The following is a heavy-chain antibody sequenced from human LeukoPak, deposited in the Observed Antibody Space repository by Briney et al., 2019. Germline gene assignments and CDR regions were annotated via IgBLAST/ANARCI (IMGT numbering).Heavy chain of an antibody. CDR3: AREEYYDFWSGYFKGLDWFDP. Sequence: GGSLRLSCAASGFTFSSYAMSWVRQAPGKGLEWVSAISGSGGSTYYADSVKGRFTISRDNSKNTLYLQMNSLRAEDTAVYYCAREEYYDFWSGYFKGLDWFDPWGQGTLVTVSS. J-gene: IGHJ5*02. D-gene: IGHD3-3*01. CDR1: GFTFSSYA. CDR2: ISGSGGST. V-gene: IGHV3-23*01.